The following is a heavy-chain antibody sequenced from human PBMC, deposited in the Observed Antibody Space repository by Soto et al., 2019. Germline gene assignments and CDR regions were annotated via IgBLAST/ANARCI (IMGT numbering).Heavy chain of an antibody. CDR1: GGSISSYY. D-gene: IGHD6-13*01. Sequence: SETLSLTCTVSGGSISSYYWSWIRQPPGKGLEWIGYIYYSGSTNYNPSLKSRVTISVDTSKNQFSLKLSSVTAADTAVYYCARSDAMGGSSSWYWFDPWGQGTLVTVSS. J-gene: IGHJ5*02. V-gene: IGHV4-59*08. CDR3: ARSDAMGGSSSWYWFDP. CDR2: IYYSGST.